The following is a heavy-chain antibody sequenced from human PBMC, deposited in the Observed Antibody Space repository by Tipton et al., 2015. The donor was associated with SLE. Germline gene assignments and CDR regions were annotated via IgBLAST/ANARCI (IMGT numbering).Heavy chain of an antibody. Sequence: TLSLTCIVSGASIRSSRHFWGWIRQPPGKGLEWIGEIHHSGSTNSNPSLKSRVTISVDKSKNQFSLKLSSVTVADTAVYYCAKDYNHDNADYNWGQGTLVIVSS. CDR2: IHHSGST. CDR3: AKDYNHDNADYN. J-gene: IGHJ4*02. CDR1: GASIRSSRHF. D-gene: IGHD4-17*01. V-gene: IGHV4-39*07.